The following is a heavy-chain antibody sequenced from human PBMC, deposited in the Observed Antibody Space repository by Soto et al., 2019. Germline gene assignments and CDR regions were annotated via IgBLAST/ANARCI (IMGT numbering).Heavy chain of an antibody. V-gene: IGHV3-49*03. D-gene: IGHD3-16*01. J-gene: IGHJ6*02. Sequence: GGSLRLSCTASGFTFGDYAMSWFRQAPGKGLEWVSFIRSKAYGGTTEYAASVKGRFTISRDDSKSIAYLQMNSLQTEDTAVYYCTRGSLGGYYYGMDVWGQGTTVTVSS. CDR2: IRSKAYGGTT. CDR3: TRGSLGGYYYGMDV. CDR1: GFTFGDYA.